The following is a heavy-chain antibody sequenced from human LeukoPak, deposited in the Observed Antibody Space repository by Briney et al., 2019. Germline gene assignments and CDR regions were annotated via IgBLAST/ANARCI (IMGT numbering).Heavy chain of an antibody. D-gene: IGHD3-16*01. V-gene: IGHV1-18*01. Sequence: ASVKVSCKASGYTFSNYAISWVRQAPGQGLEGMRWIGAYNGNPDYTQSLQGRVTMTTDTSTSTAYMELRSLKSDDTAVYYCAREDPGGAFDVWGRGTMVTVS. J-gene: IGHJ3*01. CDR1: GYTFSNYA. CDR2: IGAYNGNP. CDR3: AREDPGGAFDV.